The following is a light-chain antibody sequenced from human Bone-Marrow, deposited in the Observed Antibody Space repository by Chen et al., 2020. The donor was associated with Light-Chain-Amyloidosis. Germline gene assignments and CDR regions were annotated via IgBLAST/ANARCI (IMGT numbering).Light chain of an antibody. Sequence: SYVLTQPSSVSVAPGQKATIACGGTNIGSTSVHWYQQTPGQAPLLVVYGDSDRPAGIPERLSGSNAVNTATLTISRVEAGDDADYYGQVWDSSSDQVVFGGGTKLTVL. CDR1: NIGSTS. V-gene: IGLV3-21*02. CDR3: QVWDSSSDQVV. J-gene: IGLJ2*01. CDR2: GDS.